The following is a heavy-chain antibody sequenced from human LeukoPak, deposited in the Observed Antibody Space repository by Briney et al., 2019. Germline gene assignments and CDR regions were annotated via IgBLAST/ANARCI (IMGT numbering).Heavy chain of an antibody. V-gene: IGHV4-59*01. CDR2: IDYSGST. CDR1: SGSISSYC. J-gene: IGHJ1*01. Sequence: SETLSLTCTVSSGSISSYCWSWIRQPPGKGLEWIAYIDYSGSTNYNPSLKSRVTISVDTSKNQFSLKLSSVTAADTAVYYCARQGYCSGGSCYFYFQHWGQGTLVTVSS. D-gene: IGHD2-15*01. CDR3: ARQGYCSGGSCYFYFQH.